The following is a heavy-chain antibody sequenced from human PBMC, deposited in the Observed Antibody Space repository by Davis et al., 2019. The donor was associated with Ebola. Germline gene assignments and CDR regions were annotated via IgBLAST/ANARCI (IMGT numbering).Heavy chain of an antibody. CDR1: GYTFTGYY. Sequence: ASVKVSCKASGYTFTGYYMHWVRQAPGQGLEWMGWINPNSGGTNYAQKFQGWVTMTRDTSISTAYMELSRLRSDDTAVYYCASNQLPYVVIAPLDNWGQGTLVTVSS. J-gene: IGHJ4*02. D-gene: IGHD2-21*01. CDR3: ASNQLPYVVIAPLDN. V-gene: IGHV1-2*04. CDR2: INPNSGGT.